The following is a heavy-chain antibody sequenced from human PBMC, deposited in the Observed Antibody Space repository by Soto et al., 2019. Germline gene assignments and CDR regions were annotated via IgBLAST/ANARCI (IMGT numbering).Heavy chain of an antibody. Sequence: ASAKVSCKASGYTFTSYGISWVRQAPGQGLEWMGWVSAYNGNTNYAQKLQGRVTMTTDTSTSTAYMELRSLRSDDTAVYYCARDFVDIVATILAYFDYWGQGTLVTVSS. CDR3: ARDFVDIVATILAYFDY. V-gene: IGHV1-18*04. CDR2: VSAYNGNT. D-gene: IGHD5-12*01. CDR1: GYTFTSYG. J-gene: IGHJ4*02.